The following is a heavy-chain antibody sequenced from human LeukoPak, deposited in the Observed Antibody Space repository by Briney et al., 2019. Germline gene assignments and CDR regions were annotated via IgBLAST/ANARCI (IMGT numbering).Heavy chain of an antibody. Sequence: SETLSLTCTVYGGSFSGYYWSWIRQPPGRGLEWIGEINHSGSINYNPSLKSRVTISLDASKSQFYLKLNSVTAADTAVYYCARRVRSADYRLDYWGQGTLVTVSS. CDR2: INHSGSI. V-gene: IGHV4-34*01. CDR3: ARRVRSADYRLDY. J-gene: IGHJ4*02. D-gene: IGHD4-11*01. CDR1: GGSFSGYY.